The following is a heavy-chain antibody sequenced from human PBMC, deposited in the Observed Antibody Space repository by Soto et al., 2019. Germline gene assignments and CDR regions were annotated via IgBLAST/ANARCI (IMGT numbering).Heavy chain of an antibody. V-gene: IGHV1-2*02. J-gene: IGHJ2*01. CDR3: ATGIADHFGDWYFDL. CDR1: GYTFTGYY. CDR2: INPNSGGK. D-gene: IGHD3-3*01. Sequence: QVQLVQSGAEVKKPGASVKVSCKASGYTFTGYYMHWVRQATGQGLEWMGWINPNSGGKNYAQKFQGRVTMTRETSISTAYMELSRLRSDDTAVYYCATGIADHFGDWYFDLWGRGTLVTVSS.